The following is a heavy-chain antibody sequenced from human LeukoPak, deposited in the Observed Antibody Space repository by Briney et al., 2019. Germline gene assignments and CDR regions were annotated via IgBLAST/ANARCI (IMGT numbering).Heavy chain of an antibody. CDR2: IRYDGSDK. D-gene: IGHD2-2*01. CDR3: ARVNPVPAAYDY. J-gene: IGHJ4*02. CDR1: GFTFSSYG. V-gene: IGHV3-30*02. Sequence: GGSLRLSCAASGFTFSSYGMHWVRQAPGKGLEWVAFIRYDGSDKYYADSVKGRFTISRDNSKNTVYLQMNSLRAEDTAVYYCARVNPVPAAYDYWGQGTLVTVSS.